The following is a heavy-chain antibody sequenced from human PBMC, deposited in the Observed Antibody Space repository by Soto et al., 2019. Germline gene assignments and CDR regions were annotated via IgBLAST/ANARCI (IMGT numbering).Heavy chain of an antibody. V-gene: IGHV3-15*07. D-gene: IGHD3-16*01. CDR3: XXXXQLRGRLFDY. Sequence: EVQLVESGGGFVESGGSLRLSCAASRFSFKDAWMTWVRQAPGKGLEWVGRIKSSTDGGTADYGAAVKGRFTMSRDDSXXXXXXXXXXXXXXXXXXXXXXXXXQLRGRLFDYWGPGTQVNVSS. CDR1: RFSFKDAW. J-gene: IGHJ4*02. CDR2: IKSSTDGGTA.